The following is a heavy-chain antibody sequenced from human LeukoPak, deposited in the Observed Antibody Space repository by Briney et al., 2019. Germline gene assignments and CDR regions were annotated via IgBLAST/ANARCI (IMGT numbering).Heavy chain of an antibody. V-gene: IGHV1-18*01. D-gene: IGHD3-10*01. Sequence: ASVKVSCRASGYTFTSYGISWVRQARGQGLEWMGWISAYNGNTNYAQKLQGRVTMTTDTSTSTAYMELRSLRSEDTAVYYCARGVVAMVRGHQKNYGMDVWGQGTTVTVSS. CDR3: ARGVVAMVRGHQKNYGMDV. J-gene: IGHJ6*02. CDR1: GYTFTSYG. CDR2: ISAYNGNT.